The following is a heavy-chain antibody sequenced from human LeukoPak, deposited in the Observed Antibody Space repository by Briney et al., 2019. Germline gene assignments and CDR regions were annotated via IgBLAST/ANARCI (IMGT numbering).Heavy chain of an antibody. Sequence: ASVKVSCKASGYTFTGYYMHWVRQPPGQGLEWMGWINPNSGGTNYAQKFQGRVTMTRDTSISTAYMELSRLRSDDTAVYYCARAYPHYYGSGSYDYYFDYWGQGTLVTVSS. J-gene: IGHJ4*02. CDR3: ARAYPHYYGSGSYDYYFDY. D-gene: IGHD3-10*01. CDR2: INPNSGGT. CDR1: GYTFTGYY. V-gene: IGHV1-2*02.